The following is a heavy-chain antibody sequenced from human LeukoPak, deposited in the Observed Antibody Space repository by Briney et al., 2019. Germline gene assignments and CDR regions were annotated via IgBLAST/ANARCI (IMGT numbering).Heavy chain of an antibody. D-gene: IGHD2-15*01. J-gene: IGHJ5*02. CDR3: ARTLGYCSGGSCYPNWFDP. CDR1: GYSFTSYW. V-gene: IGHV5-51*01. CDR2: IYPGDSDT. Sequence: GESLKISCKGSGYSFTSYWIGWVRQMPGKGLEWMGIIYPGDSDTRYSPSFQGQVTISADKSISTAYLQWSSLKASDTAIYYCARTLGYCSGGSCYPNWFDPWGQGTLVTVSS.